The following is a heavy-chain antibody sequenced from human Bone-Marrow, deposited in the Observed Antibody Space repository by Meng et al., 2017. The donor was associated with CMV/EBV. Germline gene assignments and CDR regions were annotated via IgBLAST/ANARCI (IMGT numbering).Heavy chain of an antibody. Sequence: GESLKISCAASGFTFSAYTMNWVRQAPGKGLEWISSISSGSNYVNYTDSLKGRFTISRDNAKNSLYLQMNSLRAEDTAVYYCARVYADSNGMDVWGQGTTVTVSS. J-gene: IGHJ6*02. D-gene: IGHD4-17*01. CDR1: GFTFSAYT. V-gene: IGHV3-21*01. CDR2: ISSGSNYV. CDR3: ARVYADSNGMDV.